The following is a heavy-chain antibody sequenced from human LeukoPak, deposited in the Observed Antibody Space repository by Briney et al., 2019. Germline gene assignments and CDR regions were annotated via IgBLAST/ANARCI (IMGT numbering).Heavy chain of an antibody. J-gene: IGHJ5*02. D-gene: IGHD2-21*01. V-gene: IGHV1-69*13. CDR1: GGTFSSYA. Sequence: SVKVSCKASGGTFSSYAISWVRQAPGQGLEWMGGIIPIFGAANYAQKFQGRVTITADESTSTAYMELSSLRSEDTAVYYCAEELLPRPVGWFDPWGQGTLVTVSS. CDR2: IIPIFGAA. CDR3: AEELLPRPVGWFDP.